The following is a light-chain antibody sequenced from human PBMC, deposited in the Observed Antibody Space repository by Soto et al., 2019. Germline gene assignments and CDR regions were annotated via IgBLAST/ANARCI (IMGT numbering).Light chain of an antibody. J-gene: IGKJ4*01. CDR1: QDVSFN. V-gene: IGKV3-15*01. Sequence: EIVMTQSPATLSVSPGERATLSCRASQDVSFNLAWYQQKPGQAPRLLIYTASSLQSGVPSRFSGSGSGTDFTLTISSLQPEDFATYYCQQTNSFLLTFGGGTKVEIK. CDR2: TAS. CDR3: QQTNSFLLT.